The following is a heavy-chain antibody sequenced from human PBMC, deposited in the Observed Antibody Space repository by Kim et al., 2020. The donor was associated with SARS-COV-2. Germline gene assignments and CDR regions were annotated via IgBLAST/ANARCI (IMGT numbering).Heavy chain of an antibody. Sequence: GGSLRLSCAASGFDYGNYILNWVRQVPGKGLEWVSSISTDGSSTHYSPSVKGRFTISRDNAKNSLSLQMDSLRAEATALYYCARERASITVVRGVTGYWGQGTQDPVSS. CDR3: ARERASITVVRGVTGY. D-gene: IGHD3-10*01. CDR1: GFDYGNYI. V-gene: IGHV3-21*01. J-gene: IGHJ4*02. CDR2: ISTDGSST.